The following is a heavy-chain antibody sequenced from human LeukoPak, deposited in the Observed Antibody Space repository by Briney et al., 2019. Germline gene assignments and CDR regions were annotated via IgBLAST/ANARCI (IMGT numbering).Heavy chain of an antibody. CDR2: MNPNSGNT. D-gene: IGHD1-1*01. Sequence: ASVKVSCKASGYTFTSYDINWVRQATGQGLEWMGWMNPNSGNTGYAQKFQGRVTMTRNTSISTAYMELSSLRSEDTAVYYCARLGTRWNKNWFDPWGQGTLVTVPS. V-gene: IGHV1-8*01. CDR1: GYTFTSYD. CDR3: ARLGTRWNKNWFDP. J-gene: IGHJ5*02.